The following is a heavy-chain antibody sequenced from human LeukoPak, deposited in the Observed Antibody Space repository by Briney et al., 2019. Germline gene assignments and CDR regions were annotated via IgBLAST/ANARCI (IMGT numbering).Heavy chain of an antibody. J-gene: IGHJ4*02. V-gene: IGHV1-46*01. CDR3: ARDGTYSDYDYYFGY. CDR2: INPSGGST. CDR1: GYTFTSYY. Sequence: ASVKVSCKASGYTFTSYYLHWVRQAPGQGLEWMGVINPSGGSTTYAQKFQGRVTMTRDTSTTTVYMELSSLRSEDTAVYYCARDGTYSDYDYYFGYWGQGTLVTVSS. D-gene: IGHD5-12*01.